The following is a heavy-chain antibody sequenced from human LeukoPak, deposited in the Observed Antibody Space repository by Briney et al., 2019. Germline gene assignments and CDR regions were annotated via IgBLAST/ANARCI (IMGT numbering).Heavy chain of an antibody. J-gene: IGHJ4*02. Sequence: GGSLRLSSAASGFTFSNAWMSWVRQAPGKGLEWVGRIKSKTDGGTTDYAAPVKGRFAISRDDSKNTLYLQMNSLKTEDTAVYYCTTDPGDDFWSGYPYWGQGTLVTVSS. D-gene: IGHD3-3*01. CDR3: TTDPGDDFWSGYPY. CDR2: IKSKTDGGTT. V-gene: IGHV3-15*01. CDR1: GFTFSNAW.